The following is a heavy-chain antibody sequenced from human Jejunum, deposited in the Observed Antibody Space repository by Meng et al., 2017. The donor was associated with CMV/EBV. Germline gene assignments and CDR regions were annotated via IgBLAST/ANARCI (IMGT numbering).Heavy chain of an antibody. Sequence: CNASGYTFSRYDISCVRQAPGQGLEWMGWISTYNGNTNYAPNLQGRVTMTTDTSTSTAYMELRGLRSDDTAVYFCARGLIAALFDYWGQGTPVTVSS. CDR2: ISTYNGNT. D-gene: IGHD6-25*01. V-gene: IGHV1-18*01. J-gene: IGHJ4*02. CDR1: GYTFSRYD. CDR3: ARGLIAALFDY.